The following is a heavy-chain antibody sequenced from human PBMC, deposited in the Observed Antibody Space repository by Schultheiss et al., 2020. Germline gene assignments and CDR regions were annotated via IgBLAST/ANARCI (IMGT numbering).Heavy chain of an antibody. Sequence: SETLSLTCAVSGGSISSGGYSWSWIRQPPGKGLEWIGYIYHSGSTYYNPSLKSRVTISVDRSKNQFSLKLSSVTAADTAVYYCARGTSFSRFDPWGQGTLGTVS. V-gene: IGHV4-30-2*01. J-gene: IGHJ5*02. CDR1: GGSISSGGYS. CDR3: ARGTSFSRFDP. D-gene: IGHD2/OR15-2a*01. CDR2: IYHSGST.